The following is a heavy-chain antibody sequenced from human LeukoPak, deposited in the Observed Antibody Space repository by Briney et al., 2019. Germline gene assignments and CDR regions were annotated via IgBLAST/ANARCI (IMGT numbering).Heavy chain of an antibody. CDR3: AELGITMIGGV. CDR1: GFTFSSYW. CDR2: IKQDGSEK. Sequence: GGSLRLSCAASGFTFSSYWTSWVRQAPGKGLEWVANIKQDGSEKYYVDSVKGRFTISRDNAKKSLYLQMNSLRAEDTAVYYCAELGITMIGGVWGKGTTVTISS. J-gene: IGHJ6*04. D-gene: IGHD3-10*02. V-gene: IGHV3-7*01.